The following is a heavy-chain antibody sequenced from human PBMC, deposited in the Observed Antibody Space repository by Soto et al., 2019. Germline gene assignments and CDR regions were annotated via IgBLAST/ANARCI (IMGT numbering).Heavy chain of an antibody. V-gene: IGHV6-1*01. D-gene: IGHD6-19*01. Sequence: WVRQMPGKGLEWMGRTYYRSKWYNDYAVSVKSRITINPDTSKNQFSLQLNSVTPEDTAVYYCARDPTSGWYDYWGQGTLVTVSS. J-gene: IGHJ4*02. CDR2: TYYRSKWYN. CDR3: ARDPTSGWYDY.